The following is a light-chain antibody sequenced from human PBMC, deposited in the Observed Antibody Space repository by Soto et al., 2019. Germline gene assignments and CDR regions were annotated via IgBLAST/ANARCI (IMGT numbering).Light chain of an antibody. Sequence: IQFTQSPSTLSGSVGDRVTITCRASQTISSWLAWYQQKPGKAPKVLIYKASTLKSGVPSRFSCSGAGTECTRTISSLQPDDFETDYCPHYNSYSEAFGQGTKVDIK. V-gene: IGKV1-5*03. J-gene: IGKJ1*01. CDR3: PHYNSYSEA. CDR1: QTISSW. CDR2: KAS.